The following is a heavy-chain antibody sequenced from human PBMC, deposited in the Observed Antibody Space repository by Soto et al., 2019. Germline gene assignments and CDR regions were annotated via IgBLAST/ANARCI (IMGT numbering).Heavy chain of an antibody. CDR1: GFSLSGYG. Sequence: QMQLVESGGGVVQPERSLRLSCAASGFSLSGYGMHWVRQAPGKGLEWVAVISNDENLQYYADSVKGRFAISRDNSKNILYLLMNSLRVEDTAVYYCAKVADSYKTSGSSFDLWGQGALVTVSS. CDR3: AKVADSYKTSGSSFDL. CDR2: ISNDENLQ. V-gene: IGHV3-30*18. D-gene: IGHD2-21*01. J-gene: IGHJ4*02.